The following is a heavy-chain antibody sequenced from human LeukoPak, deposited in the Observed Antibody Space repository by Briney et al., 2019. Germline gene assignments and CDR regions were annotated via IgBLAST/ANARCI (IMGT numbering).Heavy chain of an antibody. V-gene: IGHV3-30*02. J-gene: IGHJ4*02. CDR3: ATTVLEY. D-gene: IGHD4-11*01. CDR2: IRYDGSNK. Sequence: GGSLRLSCAASGFTFSSYAMSWVRQAPGKGLEWVAFIRYDGSNKYYADSVKGRFIISRDNSKNTLYLQMNSLRAEDTAVYYCATTVLEYWGQGTLVTVSS. CDR1: GFTFSSYA.